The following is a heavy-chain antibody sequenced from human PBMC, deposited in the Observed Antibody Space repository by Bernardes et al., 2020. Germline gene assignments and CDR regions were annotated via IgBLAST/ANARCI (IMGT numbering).Heavy chain of an antibody. Sequence: GGSLRLSCAASGFTFSTYTFNWVRQAPGKGLEWVSSISRSSGYIYYADSVKGRFTISRDNAKNSLYLQMHSLRVEDTAVYYCVRGGGKQWLVDYFDFWGQGTLVTVSS. CDR1: GFTFSTYT. J-gene: IGHJ4*02. D-gene: IGHD6-19*01. V-gene: IGHV3-21*06. CDR2: ISRSSGYI. CDR3: VRGGGKQWLVDYFDF.